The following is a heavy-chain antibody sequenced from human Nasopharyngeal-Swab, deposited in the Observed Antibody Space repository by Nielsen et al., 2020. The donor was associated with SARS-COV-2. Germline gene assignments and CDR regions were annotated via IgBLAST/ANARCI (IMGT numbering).Heavy chain of an antibody. V-gene: IGHV7-4-1*02. CDR3: ARGYCSSTSCYWVDWFDP. Sequence: ASVKVSCKASGYTFTSYAMNWVRQAPGQGLEWRGWINTNTGNPTYAQGFTGRFVFSLDTSVSTAYLQISSLKAEDTAVYYCARGYCSSTSCYWVDWFDPWGQGTLVTVSS. D-gene: IGHD2-2*01. CDR1: GYTFTSYA. J-gene: IGHJ5*02. CDR2: INTNTGNP.